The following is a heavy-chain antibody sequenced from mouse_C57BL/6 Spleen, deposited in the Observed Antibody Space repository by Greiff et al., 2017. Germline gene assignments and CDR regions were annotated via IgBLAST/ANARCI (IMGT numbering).Heavy chain of an antibody. CDR3: ARPTTVVARGFAY. D-gene: IGHD1-1*01. V-gene: IGHV1-82*01. CDR1: GYAFSSSW. Sequence: VQLQQSGPELVKPGASVKISCKASGYAFSSSWMNWVKQRPGKGLEWIGRIYPGDGDTNYNGKFKGKATLTADKSSSTAYMQLSSLTSEDSAVYFCARPTTVVARGFAYWGQGTLVTVSA. CDR2: IYPGDGDT. J-gene: IGHJ3*01.